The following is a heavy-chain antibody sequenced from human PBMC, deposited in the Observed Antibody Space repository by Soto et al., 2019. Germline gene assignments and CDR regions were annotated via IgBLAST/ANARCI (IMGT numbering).Heavy chain of an antibody. CDR3: ARVFLTVAARPDFYLDV. Sequence: PGGSLRLSCAASAFTFSDYYMSWVRQAPGKGLEWLSYISHTGLTMYYADSVQGRSTISRDNAKNSLFLQMNSLRAEDTAVYYCARVFLTVAARPDFYLDVWGKGTTVTVSS. J-gene: IGHJ6*03. CDR1: AFTFSDYY. CDR2: ISHTGLTM. D-gene: IGHD6-6*01. V-gene: IGHV3-11*01.